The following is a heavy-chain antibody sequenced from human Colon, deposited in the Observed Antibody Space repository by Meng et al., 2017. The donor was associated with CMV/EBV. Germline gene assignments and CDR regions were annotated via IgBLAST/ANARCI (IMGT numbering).Heavy chain of an antibody. J-gene: IGHJ4*02. CDR3: VVASLCSSTNCYYAD. CDR2: IYSDDST. CDR1: GFTVSSNY. V-gene: IGHV3-53*01. D-gene: IGHD2-2*01. Sequence: GESLKISCAASGFTVSSNYMSWVRLAPGKGLEWVSLIYSDDSTYYADSVKGRFTISRDNSKNTLYLQMNSLRAEDTAVYYCVVASLCSSTNCYYADWGQGTLVTVSS.